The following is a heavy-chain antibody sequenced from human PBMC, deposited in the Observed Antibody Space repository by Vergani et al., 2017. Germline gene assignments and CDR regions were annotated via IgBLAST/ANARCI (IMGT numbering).Heavy chain of an antibody. D-gene: IGHD3-16*01. Sequence: VQLVESGGGLVQPGRSLRLSCAASGFTFDDYAMHWVRQAPGKGLEWVSGISWNSGSIGYADSVKGRFTISRDNAKNSLYLQMNSLRAEDTALYYCAKDRLGGVAGPFDYWGQGTLVTVSS. CDR2: ISWNSGSI. V-gene: IGHV3-9*01. J-gene: IGHJ4*02. CDR1: GFTFDDYA. CDR3: AKDRLGGVAGPFDY.